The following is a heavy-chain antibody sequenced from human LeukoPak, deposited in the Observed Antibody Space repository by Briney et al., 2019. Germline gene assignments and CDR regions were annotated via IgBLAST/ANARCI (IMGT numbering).Heavy chain of an antibody. D-gene: IGHD3-16*01. V-gene: IGHV3-23*01. Sequence: GGSLRLSCAASGLSFSTFAMSWVRQGPVRGLEWVSSLRGNGETFYAESVKGRFTLSSDSSRNTVYLHLNNLKVEDTAMYYCARASWVSSTDAVRWGQGTLVTVSS. J-gene: IGHJ4*02. CDR2: LRGNGET. CDR3: ARASWVSSTDAVR. CDR1: GLSFSTFA.